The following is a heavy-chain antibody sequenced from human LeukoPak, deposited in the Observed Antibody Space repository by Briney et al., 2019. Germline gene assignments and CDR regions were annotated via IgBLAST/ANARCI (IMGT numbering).Heavy chain of an antibody. V-gene: IGHV1-69*05. CDR1: GGTFSSYA. D-gene: IGHD2-2*03. Sequence: ASVKVSCKAPGGTFSSYATSWVRQAPGQGLEWMGGIIPIFGTANYAQKFQGRVTITTDESTSTAYMELSSLRSEDTAVYYCARDRLDIVPSGYYYYYYMDVWGKGTTVTVSS. CDR2: IIPIFGTA. J-gene: IGHJ6*03. CDR3: ARDRLDIVPSGYYYYYYMDV.